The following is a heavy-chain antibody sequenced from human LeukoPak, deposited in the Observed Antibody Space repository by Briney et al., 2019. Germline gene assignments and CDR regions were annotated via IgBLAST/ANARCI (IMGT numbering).Heavy chain of an antibody. J-gene: IGHJ4*02. V-gene: IGHV1-46*01. Sequence: RASVKVSCKASGYTFTSYYMHWVRQAPGQGLEWMGIINPSGGSTSYAQKFQGRVTITRDTTITTAYMELSSLRSEDTAMYYCARGNPHSGSYYLDYWGQGTLVTVSS. CDR2: INPSGGST. D-gene: IGHD1-26*01. CDR1: GYTFTSYY. CDR3: ARGNPHSGSYYLDY.